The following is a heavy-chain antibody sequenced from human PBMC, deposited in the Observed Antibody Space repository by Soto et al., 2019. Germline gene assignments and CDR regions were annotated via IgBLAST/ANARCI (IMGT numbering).Heavy chain of an antibody. V-gene: IGHV4-59*08. CDR1: GDSMSSHY. CDR3: AASHCSGGSCYQNWFDP. J-gene: IGHJ5*02. Sequence: SETLSLTCTVSGDSMSSHYWNWVRQTPGKGLECIGCIYFTGSTIYNPSLESRVTISVDTSKNQFSLKLSSVTAADTAVYYCAASHCSGGSCYQNWFDPWGQGTLVTVSS. CDR2: IYFTGST. D-gene: IGHD2-15*01.